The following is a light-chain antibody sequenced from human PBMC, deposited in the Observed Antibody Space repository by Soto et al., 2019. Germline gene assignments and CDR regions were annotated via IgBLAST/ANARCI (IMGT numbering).Light chain of an antibody. CDR3: QQYGSSPWT. J-gene: IGKJ1*01. Sequence: EIVLTQSPCTLSLSPGERATLSWRASQSVSSSYLAWYQQKHGQAPRLLIYGASSRATGIPDRFSGSGSGTDFNLTISRLETEDFAVYYCQQYGSSPWTFGQGTKVDIK. CDR1: QSVSSSY. CDR2: GAS. V-gene: IGKV3-20*01.